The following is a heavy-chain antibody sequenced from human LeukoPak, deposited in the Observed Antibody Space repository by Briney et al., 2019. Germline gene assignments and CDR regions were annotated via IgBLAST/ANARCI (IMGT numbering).Heavy chain of an antibody. Sequence: PGGSLRLSCAASGFTFSSYWMSWVRQAPGKGLEWVANIKQDGSEKYYVDSVKGRFTISRDNAKNSLYLQMNSLRAEDTTAYYCARARNLGYCSTAGCYEFDYWGQGTLVTVSS. V-gene: IGHV3-7*01. CDR1: GFTFSSYW. D-gene: IGHD2-2*03. J-gene: IGHJ4*02. CDR2: IKQDGSEK. CDR3: ARARNLGYCSTAGCYEFDY.